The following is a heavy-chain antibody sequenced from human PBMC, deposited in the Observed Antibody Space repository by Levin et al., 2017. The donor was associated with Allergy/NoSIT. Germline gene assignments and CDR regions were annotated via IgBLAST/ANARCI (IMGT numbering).Heavy chain of an antibody. CDR2: IWYDGSNK. D-gene: IGHD3-22*01. CDR3: ARGAYDRDAFDI. CDR1: GFTFSSYG. J-gene: IGHJ3*02. Sequence: GGSLRLSCAASGFTFSSYGMHWVRQAPGKGLEWVAVIWYDGSNKYYADSVKGRFTISRDNSKNTLYLQMNSLRAEDTAVYYCARGAYDRDAFDIWGQGTMVTVSS. V-gene: IGHV3-33*01.